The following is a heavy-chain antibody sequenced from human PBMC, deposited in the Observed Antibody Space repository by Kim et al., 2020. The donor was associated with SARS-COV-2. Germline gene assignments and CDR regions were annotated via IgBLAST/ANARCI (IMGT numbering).Heavy chain of an antibody. Sequence: YYNPSLKSRVTISVDTSKNPFSLKLSSVTAADTAVYYCAVIAAAGSSPDYWGQGTLVTVSS. J-gene: IGHJ4*02. D-gene: IGHD6-13*01. CDR3: AVIAAAGSSPDY. V-gene: IGHV4-31*02.